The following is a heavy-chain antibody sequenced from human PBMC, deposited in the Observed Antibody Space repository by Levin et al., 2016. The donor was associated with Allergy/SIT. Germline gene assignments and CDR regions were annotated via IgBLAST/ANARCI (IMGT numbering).Heavy chain of an antibody. CDR1: GFTFSSYS. D-gene: IGHD2-21*01. CDR3: ARDTGAPPGSIYMGY. CDR2: ISSSSSYI. V-gene: IGHV3-21*01. J-gene: IGHJ4*02. Sequence: GESLKISCAASGFTFSSYSMNWVRQAPGKGLEWVSSISSSSSYIYYADSVKGRFTISRDNAKNSLYLQMNSLRAEDTAVYYCARDTGAPPGSIYMGYWGQGTLVTVSS.